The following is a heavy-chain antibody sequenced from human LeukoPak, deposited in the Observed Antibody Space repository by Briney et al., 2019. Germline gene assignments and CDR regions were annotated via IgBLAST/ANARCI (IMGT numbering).Heavy chain of an antibody. J-gene: IGHJ4*02. D-gene: IGHD3-22*01. CDR1: GFTFSTYS. V-gene: IGHV3-33*08. CDR2: IWYDGSNK. CDR3: ARVWGLEYDSSGYYGDY. Sequence: GGSLRLSCAASGFTFSTYSVNWVRQAPGKGLEWVAVIWYDGSNKYYADSVKGRFTISRDNSKNTLYLQMNSLRAEDTAVYYCARVWGLEYDSSGYYGDYWGQGTLVTVSS.